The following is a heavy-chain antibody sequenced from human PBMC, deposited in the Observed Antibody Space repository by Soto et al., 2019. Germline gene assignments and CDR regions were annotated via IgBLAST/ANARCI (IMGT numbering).Heavy chain of an antibody. J-gene: IGHJ6*02. D-gene: IGHD3-10*01. Sequence: LRLSCAASGFTFSGSAMHWVRQASGKGLEWVGRIRSKANSYATAYAASVKGRFTISRDDSKNTAYLQMNSLKTEDTAVYYCTSYGSETRDYYYYYGMDVWGQGTTVTVSS. CDR3: TSYGSETRDYYYYYGMDV. V-gene: IGHV3-73*01. CDR2: IRSKANSYAT. CDR1: GFTFSGSA.